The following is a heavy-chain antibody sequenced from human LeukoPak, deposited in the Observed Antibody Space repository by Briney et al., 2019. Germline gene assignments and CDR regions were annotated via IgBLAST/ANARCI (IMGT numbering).Heavy chain of an antibody. Sequence: GGSLRLSRAASGFTFSSYAMSWVRQAPGKGLEWVSTISGSGGSTYYADSVKGRFTISRDNSKNTLYLQMNSLRAEDTAVYYCAKSLITMIVVVPRNPFDYWGQGTLVTVSS. V-gene: IGHV3-23*01. J-gene: IGHJ4*02. CDR3: AKSLITMIVVVPRNPFDY. D-gene: IGHD3-22*01. CDR1: GFTFSSYA. CDR2: ISGSGGST.